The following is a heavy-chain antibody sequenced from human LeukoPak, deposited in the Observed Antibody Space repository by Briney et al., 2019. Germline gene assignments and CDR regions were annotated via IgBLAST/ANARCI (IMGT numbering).Heavy chain of an antibody. CDR2: INHSGST. V-gene: IGHV4-34*01. CDR3: ASIPESSGWYLDAFDI. Sequence: GSLRLSCAASGFTFSNAWMSWVRQPPGKGLEWIGEINHSGSTNYNPSLKSRVTISVDTSKNQFSLKLSSVTAADTAVYYCASIPESSGWYLDAFDIWGQGTMVTVSS. D-gene: IGHD6-19*01. J-gene: IGHJ3*02. CDR1: GFTFSNAW.